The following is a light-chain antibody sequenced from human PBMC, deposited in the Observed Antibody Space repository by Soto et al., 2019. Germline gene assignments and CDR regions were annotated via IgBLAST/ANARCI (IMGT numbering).Light chain of an antibody. V-gene: IGLV1-44*01. Sequence: QSVLTQPPSASGTPGQRVTISCSGSSSNIGSNSVSWYRQVPGTAPELLIYSFDRRPSGVPERFSGSKSGTSASLAISGLQSEDEADYYCAAWDDSLNGYVFGPGTKLTVL. CDR3: AAWDDSLNGYV. CDR1: SSNIGSNS. J-gene: IGLJ1*01. CDR2: SFD.